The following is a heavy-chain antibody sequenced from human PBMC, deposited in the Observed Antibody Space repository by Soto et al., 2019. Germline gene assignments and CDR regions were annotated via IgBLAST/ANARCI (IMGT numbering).Heavy chain of an antibody. V-gene: IGHV4-59*08. D-gene: IGHD3-10*01. CDR3: ARGVLGATTYFDY. J-gene: IGHJ4*02. CDR1: GGSISSYY. CDR2: IYHSGST. Sequence: PSETLSLTCTVSGGSISSYYWSWIRQPPGKGLEWIGYIYHSGSTYYNPSLKSRVTISLDTSKNQFSLKLSSVTAADTAVYHCARGVLGATTYFDYWGQGTLVTVSS.